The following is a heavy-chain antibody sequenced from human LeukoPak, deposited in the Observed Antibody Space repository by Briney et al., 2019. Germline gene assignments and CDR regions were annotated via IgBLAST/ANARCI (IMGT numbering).Heavy chain of an antibody. CDR2: MSYDGSNK. D-gene: IGHD3-3*01. Sequence: QPGRSLRLSCAASGFTLSNYPMHWVRQAPGKGLEWVAFMSYDGSNKYYADSVKGRFTISRDNSKDTLYLQMNSLRAEDTAVYYCARDPRTPLNTIFGVDYYYYMDVWGKGTTVTVSS. J-gene: IGHJ6*03. CDR1: GFTLSNYP. V-gene: IGHV3-30-3*01. CDR3: ARDPRTPLNTIFGVDYYYYMDV.